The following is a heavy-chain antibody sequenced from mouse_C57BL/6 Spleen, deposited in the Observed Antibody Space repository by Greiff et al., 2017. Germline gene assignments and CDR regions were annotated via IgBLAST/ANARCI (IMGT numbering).Heavy chain of an antibody. V-gene: IGHV1-66*01. CDR1: GYSFTSYY. Sequence: QVQLQQSGPELVKPGASVKISCKASGYSFTSYYIHWVKQRPGQGLEWIGWIYPGSGNTKYNEKFKGKATLTADTSSSTAYMQLSSLTSEDSAVYYCAREELRYYFDYWGQGTTLTVSS. J-gene: IGHJ2*01. CDR2: IYPGSGNT. D-gene: IGHD1-1*01. CDR3: AREELRYYFDY.